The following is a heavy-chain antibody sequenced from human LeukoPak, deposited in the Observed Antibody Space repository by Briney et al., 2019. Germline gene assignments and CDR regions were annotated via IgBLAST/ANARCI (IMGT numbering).Heavy chain of an antibody. CDR1: GYTFTSYY. J-gene: IGHJ4*02. CDR3: ASVRSSSWYGLVFDY. V-gene: IGHV1-46*01. CDR2: INPSGGST. D-gene: IGHD6-13*01. Sequence: ASVKVSCKASGYTFTSYYMHWVRQAPGQGLEWMGIINPSGGSTSYAQKFQGRVTMTRDTSTSTVYMELSSLRSEDTAVYYCASVRSSSWYGLVFDYWGQGTLVTVSS.